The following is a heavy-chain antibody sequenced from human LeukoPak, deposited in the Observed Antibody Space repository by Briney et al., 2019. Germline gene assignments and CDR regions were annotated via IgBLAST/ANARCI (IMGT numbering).Heavy chain of an antibody. Sequence: ASVKVSCKASGYTFTSYYMHWVRQAPGQGLEWMGRIIPILGIASYAQKFQGRVTITADKSTSTAYMELSSLRSEDTAVYYCAGGYCSGGSCYNFDYWGQGTLVTVSS. CDR3: AGGYCSGGSCYNFDY. J-gene: IGHJ4*02. CDR1: GYTFTSYY. V-gene: IGHV1-69*04. D-gene: IGHD2-15*01. CDR2: IIPILGIA.